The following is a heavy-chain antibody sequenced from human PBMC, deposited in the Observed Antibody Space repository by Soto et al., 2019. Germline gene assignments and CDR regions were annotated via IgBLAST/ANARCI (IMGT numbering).Heavy chain of an antibody. V-gene: IGHV4-59*01. CDR1: GGSISSYY. J-gene: IGHJ6*02. CDR3: ARVVAVAGTVRNYYGMDV. D-gene: IGHD6-19*01. Sequence: SETLSLTCTVSGGSISSYYWSWIRQPPGKGLEWIGYVYYSGSTNYNPSLKSRVTISVDTSKNQFSLKLSSVTAADTAVYYCARVVAVAGTVRNYYGMDVWGQGTTVTVS. CDR2: VYYSGST.